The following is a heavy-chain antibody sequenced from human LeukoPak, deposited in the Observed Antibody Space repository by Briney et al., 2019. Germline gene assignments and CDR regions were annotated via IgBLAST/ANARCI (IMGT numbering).Heavy chain of an antibody. V-gene: IGHV3-21*01. CDR2: ISSSSSYI. CDR1: GFTFSSYS. Sequence: PGGSLRLSCAASGFTFSSYSMNWVRQAPGKGLEWVSSISSSSSYIYYADSVKGRFTISRDNAKNSLYLQMNSLRAEDTAVYYCARVSVTTSYYYYMDVWGKGTTVTVSS. D-gene: IGHD4-11*01. J-gene: IGHJ6*03. CDR3: ARVSVTTSYYYYMDV.